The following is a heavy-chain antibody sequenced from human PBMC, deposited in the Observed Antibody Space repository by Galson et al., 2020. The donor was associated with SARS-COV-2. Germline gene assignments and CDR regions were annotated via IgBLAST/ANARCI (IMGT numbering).Heavy chain of an antibody. J-gene: IGHJ3*02. CDR1: GGTFSSYA. CDR2: IIPIFGTA. V-gene: IGHV1-69*13. CDR3: ARDEEGSSWLGDAFDI. Sequence: SVQVSCKASGGTFSSYAISWVRQAPGQGLEWMGGIIPIFGTANYAQKFQGRVTITADESTSTAYMELSSLRSEDTAVYYCARDEEGSSWLGDAFDIWGQGTMVTVSS. D-gene: IGHD6-13*01.